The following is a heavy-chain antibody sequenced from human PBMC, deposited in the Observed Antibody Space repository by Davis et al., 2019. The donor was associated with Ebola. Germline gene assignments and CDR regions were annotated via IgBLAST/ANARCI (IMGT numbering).Heavy chain of an antibody. D-gene: IGHD2-2*01. CDR1: GYTFSDYY. CDR3: ARELLVSRYYFDY. Sequence: ASVKVSCKASGYTFSDYYIHWVRQAPGQGLEWMGGIIPIFGTANYAQKFQGRVTMTRDTSTSTVYMELSSLRSEDTAVYYCARELLVSRYYFDYWGQGTLVTVSS. J-gene: IGHJ4*02. V-gene: IGHV1-46*01. CDR2: IIPIFGTA.